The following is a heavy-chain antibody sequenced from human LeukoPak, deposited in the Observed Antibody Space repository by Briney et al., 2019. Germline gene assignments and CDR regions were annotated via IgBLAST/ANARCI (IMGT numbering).Heavy chain of an antibody. CDR2: ISAYNGNT. J-gene: IGHJ4*02. Sequence: ASVKVSCKASGYTFTSYGISWVRQAPGQGLEWMGWISAYNGNTNYAQKLQGRVTMTTDTSTSTAYMELRSLRSDDTAVYYCARDTRARYDSSGQSRVWGQGTLVTVSS. CDR1: GYTFTSYG. V-gene: IGHV1-18*01. CDR3: ARDTRARYDSSGQSRV. D-gene: IGHD3-22*01.